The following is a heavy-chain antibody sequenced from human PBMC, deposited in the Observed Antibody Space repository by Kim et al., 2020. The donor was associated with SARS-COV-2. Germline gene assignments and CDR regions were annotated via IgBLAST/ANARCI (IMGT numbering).Heavy chain of an antibody. CDR1: GFTFSNAW. D-gene: IGHD1-26*01. CDR3: TTDQGGGATDAFDI. J-gene: IGHJ3*02. V-gene: IGHV3-15*01. Sequence: GGSLRLSCAASGFTFSNAWMSWVRQAPGKGLEWVGRIKSKTDGGTTDYAAPVKGRFTISRDDSKNTLYLQMNSLKTEDTAVYYCTTDQGGGATDAFDIWGQGTMVTVSS. CDR2: IKSKTDGGTT.